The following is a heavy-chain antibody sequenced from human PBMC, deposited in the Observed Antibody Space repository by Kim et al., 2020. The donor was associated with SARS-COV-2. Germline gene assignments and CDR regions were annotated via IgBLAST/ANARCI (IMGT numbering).Heavy chain of an antibody. CDR1: GFTFDDYA. Sequence: GGSLRLSCVASGFTFDDYAMHWVRQAPGKGLEWVSGISWNSGSIGYADSVKGRFTISRDNAKNSLYLQMNSLRAEDTALYYCAKVTVPRYYYYGMDVWG. J-gene: IGHJ6*02. CDR2: ISWNSGSI. D-gene: IGHD4-4*01. V-gene: IGHV3-9*01. CDR3: AKVTVPRYYYYGMDV.